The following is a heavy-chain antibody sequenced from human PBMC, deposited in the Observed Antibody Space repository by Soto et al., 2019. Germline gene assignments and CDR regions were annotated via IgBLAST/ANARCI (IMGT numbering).Heavy chain of an antibody. CDR3: AREHYTVVTLVYYYYYGMDV. Sequence: GASVKVSCKASGYTFTSYYMHWVRQAPGQGLEWMGIINPSGGSTSYAQKFQGRVTMTRDTSTSTVYMELSSLRSEDTAVYYCAREHYTVVTLVYYYYYGMDVWGQGTTVTVSS. CDR1: GYTFTSYY. J-gene: IGHJ6*02. D-gene: IGHD2-21*02. CDR2: INPSGGST. V-gene: IGHV1-46*01.